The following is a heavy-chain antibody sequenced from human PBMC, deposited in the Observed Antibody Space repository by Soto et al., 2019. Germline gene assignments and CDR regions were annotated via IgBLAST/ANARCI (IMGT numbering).Heavy chain of an antibody. CDR3: ARDYGDSVPRNDY. CDR2: ISSSDINI. J-gene: IGHJ4*02. CDR1: GFTFNSYS. Sequence: EVQLVESGGGLIQPGASLRLSCAASGFTFNSYSMNWVRQAPGKGLEWISYISSSDINIYYADSVKGRFTISRDIAKNSLYLQMNSLRPEDTAVYYCARDYGDSVPRNDYWGQGTLVTVSS. D-gene: IGHD4-17*01. V-gene: IGHV3-48*01.